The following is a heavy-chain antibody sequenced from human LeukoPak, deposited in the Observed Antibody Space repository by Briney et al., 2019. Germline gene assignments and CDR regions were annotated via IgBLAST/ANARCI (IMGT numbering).Heavy chain of an antibody. V-gene: IGHV1-18*01. Sequence: ASVKASCKASGYTFTSYGISWVRQAPGQGLAWMGWISAYNGNTNYAQKLQGRVTMTTDTSTSTAYMELRSLRSDDTAVYYCAREKHDFWSGYPVGMDVWGQGTTVTVSS. CDR1: GYTFTSYG. J-gene: IGHJ6*02. D-gene: IGHD3-3*01. CDR3: AREKHDFWSGYPVGMDV. CDR2: ISAYNGNT.